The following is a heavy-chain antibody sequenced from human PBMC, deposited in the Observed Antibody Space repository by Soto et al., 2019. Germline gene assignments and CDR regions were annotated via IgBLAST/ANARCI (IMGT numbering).Heavy chain of an antibody. J-gene: IGHJ4*02. Sequence: QVQLVQSGAEVKKPGASVKVSCMASGYTFTSYGISWVRQAPGHGLEWMGWVSAYNGNTNYAQKLQGRVTMTTDTSTGPADMELRSPGSDETAVYCWARGGDMIVVVAADIFDYWGQGTLVTVSS. CDR3: ARGGDMIVVVAADIFDY. D-gene: IGHD2-2*01. CDR2: VSAYNGNT. V-gene: IGHV1-18*01. CDR1: GYTFTSYG.